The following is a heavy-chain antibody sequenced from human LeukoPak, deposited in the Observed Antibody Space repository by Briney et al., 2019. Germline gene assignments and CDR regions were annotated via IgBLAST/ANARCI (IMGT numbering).Heavy chain of an antibody. Sequence: PSQTLSLTCTVSGGSISSGGYYWSWIRQHPGKGLEWIGYIYYSGSTYYNPSLKSRVTISVDTSENQFSLKLSSVTAADTAVYYCARDRDSSGYFFDYWGQGTLVTVSS. D-gene: IGHD3-22*01. CDR3: ARDRDSSGYFFDY. J-gene: IGHJ4*02. CDR2: IYYSGST. CDR1: GGSISSGGYY. V-gene: IGHV4-31*03.